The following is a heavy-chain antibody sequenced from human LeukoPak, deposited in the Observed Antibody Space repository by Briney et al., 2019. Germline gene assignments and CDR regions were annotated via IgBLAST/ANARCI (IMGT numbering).Heavy chain of an antibody. CDR2: IWYDGSNK. CDR3: ARGGGNWGPYYFDY. V-gene: IGHV3-33*01. J-gene: IGHJ4*02. CDR1: GFTFSSYG. Sequence: GRSLRLSCAASGFTFSSYGMHWVRQAPGKGLEWVAVIWYDGSNKYYADSVKGRFTISRDNSKNTLYLQMNSLRAEDTAVYYCARGGGNWGPYYFDYWGQGTLVTVSS. D-gene: IGHD7-27*01.